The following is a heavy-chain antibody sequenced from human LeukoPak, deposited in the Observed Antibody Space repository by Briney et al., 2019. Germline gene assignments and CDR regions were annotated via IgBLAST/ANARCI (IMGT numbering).Heavy chain of an antibody. V-gene: IGHV1-69*13. D-gene: IGHD2-15*01. Sequence: GASVKVSCKASGGTFSSYAISWVRQAPGQGLEWMGGIIPIFGTANYAQKFQGRVTITADESSSTAYMELSSLRSEDPAVYYCASDDGCSGGSCYSDYWGQGTLVTVSS. CDR2: IIPIFGTA. CDR1: GGTFSSYA. J-gene: IGHJ4*02. CDR3: ASDDGCSGGSCYSDY.